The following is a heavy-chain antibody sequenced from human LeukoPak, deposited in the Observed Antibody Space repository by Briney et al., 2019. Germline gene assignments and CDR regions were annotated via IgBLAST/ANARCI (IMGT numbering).Heavy chain of an antibody. D-gene: IGHD3-16*01. V-gene: IGHV3-7*01. J-gene: IGHJ4*02. CDR2: VNEGGRER. CDR1: AFTFSRFW. CDR3: ARALGDDPIDH. Sequence: GGSLRLSCAASAFTFSRFWMNWVRQALGKGLEWVASVNEGGRERYYVDSVRGRFTISRDNAKNSVYLQMNSLRADDTAVYYCARALGDDPIDHWGQGTLVTVSS.